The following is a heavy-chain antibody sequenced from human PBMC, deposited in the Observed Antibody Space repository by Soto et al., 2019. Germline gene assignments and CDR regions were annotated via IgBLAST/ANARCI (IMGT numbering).Heavy chain of an antibody. D-gene: IGHD6-6*01. CDR1: GYTFTNYN. CDR3: ASAKPYSTSSPSDY. J-gene: IGHJ4*02. CDR2: MNPNSGNT. V-gene: IGHV1-8*01. Sequence: QVQLVQSGAEVKKPGASVKVSCKTSGYTFTNYNINWVRQATGQGLEWMGWMNPNSGNTGYAPKFQGRVTMTTNTSITTSYMELSSLRFGDTAVYYCASAKPYSTSSPSDYWGQGTLVTVSS.